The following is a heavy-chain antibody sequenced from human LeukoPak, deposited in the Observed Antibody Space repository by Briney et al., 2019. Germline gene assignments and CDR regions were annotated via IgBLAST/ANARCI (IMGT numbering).Heavy chain of an antibody. CDR1: GYSFTGYC. CDR2: INPTSGGT. Sequence: ASVKVSCKASGYSFTGYCIHWVRQAPGQGLEWMGWINPTSGGTKYAQKFQGRVTMTLETSISTAYMELTSLRSDDTAVYYCARAITSSAYWGQGTLVTVSS. CDR3: ARAITSSAY. D-gene: IGHD5-12*01. V-gene: IGHV1-2*02. J-gene: IGHJ4*02.